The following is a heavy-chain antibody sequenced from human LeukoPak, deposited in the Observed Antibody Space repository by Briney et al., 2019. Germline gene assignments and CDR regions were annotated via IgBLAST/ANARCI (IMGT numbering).Heavy chain of an antibody. CDR3: ASLGIGVVPSAMLGDYYFDY. Sequence: SETLSLTCTVSRGCLSSYYWSWIRQPPGKGLEWIGYIYYSGSTKYNPSLKSRVTISVDTSKSQFSLKLTSVTAADTAVYYCASLGIGVVPSAMLGDYYFDYWGQGTLVTVSS. CDR1: RGCLSSYY. D-gene: IGHD2-2*01. CDR2: IYYSGST. V-gene: IGHV4-59*08. J-gene: IGHJ4*02.